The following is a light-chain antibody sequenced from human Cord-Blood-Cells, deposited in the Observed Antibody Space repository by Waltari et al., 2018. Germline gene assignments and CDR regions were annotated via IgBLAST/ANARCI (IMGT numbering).Light chain of an antibody. CDR1: SRDVGSYNI. CDR2: EGS. Sequence: QSALTQPASASGSPGQSITISCTGTSRDVGSYNIFSCYQQHPGKAPKLMIYEGSKRPSGVSNRFSGSKSGNTASLTISGLQAEDEADYYCCSYAGSSTDVVFGGGTKLTVL. J-gene: IGLJ2*01. CDR3: CSYAGSSTDVV. V-gene: IGLV2-23*01.